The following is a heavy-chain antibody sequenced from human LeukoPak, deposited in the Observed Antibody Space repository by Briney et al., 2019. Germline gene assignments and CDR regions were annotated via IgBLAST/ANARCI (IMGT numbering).Heavy chain of an antibody. J-gene: IGHJ6*02. D-gene: IGHD3-9*01. V-gene: IGHV3-30*18. Sequence: GGSLRLSCAASGFTFSSYGMHWVRHAPGKGLEWVADISYEGSNKYYADCVEGRFTLSRDNSKNTLYLQMNRLRAEDTAVYYCAKDPTTSYDILTGFGSSKPPVYYYYGMDVWGQGTTVTVSS. CDR1: GFTFSSYG. CDR3: AKDPTTSYDILTGFGSSKPPVYYYYGMDV. CDR2: ISYEGSNK.